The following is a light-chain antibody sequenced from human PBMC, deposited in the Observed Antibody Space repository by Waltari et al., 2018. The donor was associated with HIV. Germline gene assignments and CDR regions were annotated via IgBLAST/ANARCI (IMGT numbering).Light chain of an antibody. CDR1: SSNIGAGYD. CDR2: ANI. V-gene: IGLV1-40*01. Sequence: QSVLTQPPSVSGAPGQWVTISCTGSSSNIGAGYDVHWYSQLPGTAPKHLIYANINRPSGVPDRFSGSKSGSSASLAITGLQAEDEAHYYCQSFDSSLTTSGVIFGGGTKLTVL. CDR3: QSFDSSLTTSGVI. J-gene: IGLJ2*01.